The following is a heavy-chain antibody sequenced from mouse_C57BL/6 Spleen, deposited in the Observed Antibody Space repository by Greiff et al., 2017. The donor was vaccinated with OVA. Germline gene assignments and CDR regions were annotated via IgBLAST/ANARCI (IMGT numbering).Heavy chain of an antibody. CDR3: ARLGGNPGNY. CDR2: INPSNGGT. V-gene: IGHV1-54*01. Sequence: QVQLQQSGAELVRPGTSVKVSCKASGYAFTNYLIEWVKQRPGQGLEWIGNINPSNGGTNYNEKFKSKATLPVDKSSSTAYMQLSSLTSEDSAVYYCARLGGNPGNYWGQGTTLTVSS. D-gene: IGHD2-1*01. J-gene: IGHJ2*01. CDR1: GYAFTNYL.